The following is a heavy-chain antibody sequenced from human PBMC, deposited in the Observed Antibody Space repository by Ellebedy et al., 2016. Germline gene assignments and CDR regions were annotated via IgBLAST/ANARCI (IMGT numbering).Heavy chain of an antibody. D-gene: IGHD3-3*02. Sequence: ASVKVSCKASGYTFTNYAIHWVRQAPGQRLEWMGWISAYNGNTKYSQKFQGRVTITRDTSASTAYMELSSLRSEDTAVYYCAISPYYFDYWGQGTLVTVSS. CDR1: GYTFTNYA. CDR2: ISAYNGNT. J-gene: IGHJ4*02. V-gene: IGHV1-3*01. CDR3: AISPYYFDY.